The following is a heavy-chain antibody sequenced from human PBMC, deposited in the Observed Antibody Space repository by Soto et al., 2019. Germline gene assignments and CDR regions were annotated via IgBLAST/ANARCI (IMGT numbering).Heavy chain of an antibody. D-gene: IGHD5-18*01. CDR1: GFTFSSYG. CDR3: AKDPVDTAFYYHYGMDV. J-gene: IGHJ6*02. CDR2: ISYDGSNK. V-gene: IGHV3-30*18. Sequence: PGGSLRLSCAASGFTFSSYGMHWVRQAPGKGLEWVAVISYDGSNKYYADSVKGRFTISRDNSKNTLYLQMNSLRAEDTAVYYCAKDPVDTAFYYHYGMDVWGQGTTVTVSS.